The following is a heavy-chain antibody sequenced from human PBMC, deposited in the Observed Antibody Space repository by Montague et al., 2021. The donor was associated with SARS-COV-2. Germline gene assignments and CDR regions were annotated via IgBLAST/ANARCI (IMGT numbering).Heavy chain of an antibody. CDR2: IYYSGST. CDR1: GGSISSYY. Sequence: SETLSLTCTVSGGSISSYYWSWIRQPPGKGLEWIGYIYYSGSTNYNPSLKSRVTISVDTSKNQFSLKLSSVTAADTAVYYCARGTAAGTNFDYWGQGTLVTISS. V-gene: IGHV4-59*01. J-gene: IGHJ4*02. CDR3: ARGTAAGTNFDY. D-gene: IGHD6-13*01.